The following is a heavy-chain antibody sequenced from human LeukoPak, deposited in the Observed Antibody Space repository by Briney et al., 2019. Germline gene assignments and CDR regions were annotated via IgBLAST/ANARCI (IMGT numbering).Heavy chain of an antibody. CDR1: GLTFRSYD. D-gene: IGHD3-22*01. CDR3: ARDSSGYYSRGGFDY. Sequence: GGSLRLSCAASGLTFRSYDMSWVRQAPGKGLEWVSGISDSGGKTYYADSVKGRFTISRDNAKNSLYLQMNSLRAEDTAVYYCARDSSGYYSRGGFDYWGQGTLVTVSS. V-gene: IGHV3-21*01. J-gene: IGHJ4*02. CDR2: ISDSGGKT.